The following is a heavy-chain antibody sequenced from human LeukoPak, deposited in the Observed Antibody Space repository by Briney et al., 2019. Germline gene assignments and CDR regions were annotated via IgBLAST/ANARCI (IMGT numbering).Heavy chain of an antibody. CDR1: GFTFSSYG. Sequence: GRSLRLSCAASGFTFSSYGMHWVRQAPGKGLEWVAAIWYDGSNKYYADSVKGRFTISRDNAKNSLYLQMNSLRAEDTAVYYCARVSLSAFDIWGQGTMVTVSS. CDR3: ARVSLSAFDI. V-gene: IGHV3-33*01. CDR2: IWYDGSNK. J-gene: IGHJ3*02. D-gene: IGHD3-3*02.